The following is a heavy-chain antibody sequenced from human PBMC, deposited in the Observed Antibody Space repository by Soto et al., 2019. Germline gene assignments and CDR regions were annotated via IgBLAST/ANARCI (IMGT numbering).Heavy chain of an antibody. CDR2: ISSSSSSTT. Sequence: GGSLRLSCAASGFTFSSYSMNWVRQAPGKGLEWVSYISSSSSSTTYYADSVKGRFTISRHNSKNTLYLQMNSLRAEDTAVYYCARERDIAAAGYDAFDIWGQGTMVTV. D-gene: IGHD6-13*01. CDR3: ARERDIAAAGYDAFDI. CDR1: GFTFSSYS. J-gene: IGHJ3*02. V-gene: IGHV3-48*01.